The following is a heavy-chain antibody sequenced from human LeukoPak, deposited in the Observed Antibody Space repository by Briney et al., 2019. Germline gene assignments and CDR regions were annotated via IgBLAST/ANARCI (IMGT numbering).Heavy chain of an antibody. J-gene: IGHJ6*03. Sequence: GASVKVSCKASGYTFTTYDINWVRQAAGRGFEWMGGIIPIFGTANYAQKFQGRVTITADESTSTAYMELSSLRSEDTAVYYCARGADTAMVPPGDYYYYMDVWGKGTTVTVSS. CDR3: ARGADTAMVPPGDYYYYMDV. D-gene: IGHD5-18*01. CDR1: GYTFTTYD. CDR2: IIPIFGTA. V-gene: IGHV1-69*13.